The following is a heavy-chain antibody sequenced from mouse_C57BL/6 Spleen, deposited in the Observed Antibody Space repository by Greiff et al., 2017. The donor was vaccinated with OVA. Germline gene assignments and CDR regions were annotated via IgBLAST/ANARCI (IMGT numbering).Heavy chain of an antibody. Sequence: VQLQQSGAELVKPGASVQLSCTASGFNIKDYYMHWVKQRTEQGLEWIGRIDPEDGETKYAPKFPGKATITADTSSNTAYLQLSSLTSEDTAVYYCAPISSTTVGYFDYWGQGTTLTVSS. J-gene: IGHJ2*01. CDR3: APISSTTVGYFDY. CDR2: IDPEDGET. V-gene: IGHV14-2*01. D-gene: IGHD1-1*01. CDR1: GFNIKDYY.